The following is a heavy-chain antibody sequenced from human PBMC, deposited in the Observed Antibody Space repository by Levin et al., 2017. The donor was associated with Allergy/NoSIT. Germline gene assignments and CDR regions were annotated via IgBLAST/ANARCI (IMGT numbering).Heavy chain of an antibody. Sequence: PMASVKVSCKASGYTFTSYGISWVRQAPGQGLEWMGWISAYNGNTNYAQKLQGRVTMTTDTSTSTAYMELRSLRSDNTAVYYCARDAITMVRGAMAWWFDPWGQGTLVTVSS. D-gene: IGHD3-10*01. J-gene: IGHJ5*02. CDR3: ARDAITMVRGAMAWWFDP. CDR2: ISAYNGNT. CDR1: GYTFTSYG. V-gene: IGHV1-18*01.